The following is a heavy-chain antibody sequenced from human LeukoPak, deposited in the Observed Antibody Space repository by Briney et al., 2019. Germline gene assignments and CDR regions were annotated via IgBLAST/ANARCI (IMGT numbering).Heavy chain of an antibody. J-gene: IGHJ4*02. CDR2: ISWNSGSI. Sequence: PEGSLRLSCAASGFTFDDYAMHWVRQAPGKGLEWVSGISWNSGSIGYADSVKGRFTISRDNAKNSLYLQMNSLRAEDTALYYCAKGENWNYEDYFDYWGQGTLVTVSS. D-gene: IGHD1-7*01. CDR3: AKGENWNYEDYFDY. V-gene: IGHV3-9*01. CDR1: GFTFDDYA.